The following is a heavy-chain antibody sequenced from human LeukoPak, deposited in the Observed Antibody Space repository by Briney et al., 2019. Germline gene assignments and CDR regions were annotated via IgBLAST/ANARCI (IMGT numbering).Heavy chain of an antibody. CDR2: ISSSGSTI. V-gene: IGHV3-48*03. Sequence: PGGSLRLSCAASGFTFSSYEMNWVRQAPGKGLEWVSYISSSGSTIYYADSVKGRFTISRDNAKNSLYLQMNSLRAEDTAVYYCARERMVRGAIYYYYYGMDVRGQGTTVTVSS. CDR1: GFTFSSYE. D-gene: IGHD3-10*01. CDR3: ARERMVRGAIYYYYYGMDV. J-gene: IGHJ6*02.